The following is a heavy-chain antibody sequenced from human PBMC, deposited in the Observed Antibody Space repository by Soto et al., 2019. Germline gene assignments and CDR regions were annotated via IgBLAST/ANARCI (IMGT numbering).Heavy chain of an antibody. CDR3: ARVAITYYYDSSGYYYPDY. CDR1: GFTFSSYS. CDR2: ISSSSSYI. J-gene: IGHJ4*02. V-gene: IGHV3-21*01. Sequence: GGSLRLSCAASGFTFSSYSMNWVRQAPGKGLEWVSSISSSSSYIYYADSVKGRFTISRDNAKNSLYLQMNSLRAEDTAVYYCARVAITYYYDSSGYYYPDYWGQGTLVTVSS. D-gene: IGHD3-22*01.